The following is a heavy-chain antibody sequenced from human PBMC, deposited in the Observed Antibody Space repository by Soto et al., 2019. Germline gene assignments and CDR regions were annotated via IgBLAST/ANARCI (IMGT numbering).Heavy chain of an antibody. CDR1: GYTFSNYG. CDR2: ISAYNGNT. J-gene: IGHJ4*02. V-gene: IGHV1-18*01. CDR3: ARDSPPVDY. Sequence: QVQLVQSGAEVKKPGASVKVSCKASGYTFSNYGISWVRQAPGQGLEWMGWISAYNGNTKYAQKLHGRDTMSTDPSKSIAYVEQLSLKSDDTAVYYCARDSPPVDYWGQGTMVTVSS.